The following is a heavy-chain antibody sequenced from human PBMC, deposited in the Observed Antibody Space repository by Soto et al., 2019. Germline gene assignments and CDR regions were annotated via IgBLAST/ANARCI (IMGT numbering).Heavy chain of an antibody. Sequence: GGSLRLSCAASGYSSFSYYSMNWVRQAPGKGLEWVSFISGRGSPIYYADSVRGRFTISRDNAKNSLSLEMNNLRVEDTAVYYCARVRGHSYGYVDYWGQGTLVTVSS. J-gene: IGHJ4*02. CDR3: ARVRGHSYGYVDY. V-gene: IGHV3-48*01. CDR1: GYSSFSYYS. D-gene: IGHD5-18*01. CDR2: ISGRGSPI.